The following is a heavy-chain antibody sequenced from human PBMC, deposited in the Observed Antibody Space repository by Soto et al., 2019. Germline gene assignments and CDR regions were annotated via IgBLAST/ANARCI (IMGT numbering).Heavy chain of an antibody. CDR2: IGAAGDP. J-gene: IGHJ6*02. D-gene: IGHD1-26*01. CDR3: ARGWREGYYGMDV. Sequence: ALRLSCAASGFTFSSYDMHWVRQVTGKGLEWLAVIGAAGDPYYPASVKGRFTISRENAKNSLYLQMNSLRAGDTAVYYCARGWREGYYGMDVWGQGTTVTVSS. CDR1: GFTFSSYD. V-gene: IGHV3-13*05.